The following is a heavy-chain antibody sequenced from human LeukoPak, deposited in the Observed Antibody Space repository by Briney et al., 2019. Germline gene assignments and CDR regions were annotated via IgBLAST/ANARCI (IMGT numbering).Heavy chain of an antibody. V-gene: IGHV4-34*01. D-gene: IGHD3-22*01. Sequence: INHSGSTNYNPSLKSRVTISVDTSKNQFSLKLSSVTAADTAVYYCARGYYYDSSGYYFDYWGQGTLVTVSS. J-gene: IGHJ4*02. CDR2: INHSGST. CDR3: ARGYYYDSSGYYFDY.